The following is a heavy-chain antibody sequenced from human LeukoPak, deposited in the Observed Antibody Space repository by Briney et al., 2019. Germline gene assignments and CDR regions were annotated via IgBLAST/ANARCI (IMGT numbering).Heavy chain of an antibody. D-gene: IGHD3-3*01. CDR3: ARGLRITIFGVVTTYYFDY. CDR1: GGSFSGYY. Sequence: SETLSLTCAVYGGSFSGYYWSWIRQPPGKGLEWIGEINHSGSTSYNPSLKSRVTISVDTSKNQFSLKLSSVTAADTAVYYCARGLRITIFGVVTTYYFDYWGQGTLVTVSS. CDR2: INHSGST. V-gene: IGHV4-34*01. J-gene: IGHJ4*02.